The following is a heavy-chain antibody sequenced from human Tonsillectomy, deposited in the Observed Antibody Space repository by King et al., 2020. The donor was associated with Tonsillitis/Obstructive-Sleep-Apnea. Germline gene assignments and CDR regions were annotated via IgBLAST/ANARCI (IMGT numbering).Heavy chain of an antibody. D-gene: IGHD3-10*01. J-gene: IGHJ3*02. Sequence: HVQLVESGGGVVQPGRSLRLSCAASGFTFSSYVMHWVRQGPGKGLEWVEVISNDGTNKYHADSVKGRFTISRDNSKNTLYLQMNSLRAEDTAVYYCARDYRGDRGAFDIWGQGTMVTVSS. CDR2: ISNDGTNK. V-gene: IGHV3-30*04. CDR3: ARDYRGDRGAFDI. CDR1: GFTFSSYV.